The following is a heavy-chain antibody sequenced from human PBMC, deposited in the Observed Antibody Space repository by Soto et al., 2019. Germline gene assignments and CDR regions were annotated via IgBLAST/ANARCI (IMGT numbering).Heavy chain of an antibody. CDR3: ARDRFLVYSSGWYVFDY. CDR2: IKQDGSEK. D-gene: IGHD6-19*01. CDR1: GFTFSSYW. V-gene: IGHV3-7*01. Sequence: GGSLRLSCAASGFTFSSYWMSWVRQAPGKGLEWVANIKQDGSEKYYVDSVKGRFTISRDNAKNSLYLQMNSLRAEDTAVYYCARDRFLVYSSGWYVFDYWGQGTLVTVSS. J-gene: IGHJ4*02.